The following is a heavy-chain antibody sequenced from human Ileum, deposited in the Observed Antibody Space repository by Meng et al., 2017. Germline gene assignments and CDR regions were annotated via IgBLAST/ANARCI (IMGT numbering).Heavy chain of an antibody. J-gene: IGHJ4*02. CDR1: GDSCSSTSAA. Sequence: QVLLHQAGQCRGGPPQTLSLPCASAGDSCSSTSAAWNWIRQAPSIGLGWLGRTYYRSKWFNEYAVSVKSRITINPDTSENQFSLQLNSVTPEDAAVYYCARGGGSYYHFDYWGQGTLVTVSS. CDR3: ARGGGSYYHFDY. D-gene: IGHD1-26*01. CDR2: TYYRSKWFN. V-gene: IGHV6-1*01.